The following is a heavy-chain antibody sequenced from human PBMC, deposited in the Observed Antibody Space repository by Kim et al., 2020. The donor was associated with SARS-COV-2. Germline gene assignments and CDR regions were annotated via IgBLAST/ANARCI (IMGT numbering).Heavy chain of an antibody. CDR1: GYTFTSYA. Sequence: ASVKVSCKASGYTFTSYAMNWVRQAPGQGLEWMGWINTNTGNPTYAQGFTGRFVFSLDTSVSTAYLQISSLKAEDTAVYYCARDPVTKGYYYDSSGFFDYWGQGTLGTVSS. D-gene: IGHD3-22*01. CDR3: ARDPVTKGYYYDSSGFFDY. V-gene: IGHV7-4-1*02. CDR2: INTNTGNP. J-gene: IGHJ4*02.